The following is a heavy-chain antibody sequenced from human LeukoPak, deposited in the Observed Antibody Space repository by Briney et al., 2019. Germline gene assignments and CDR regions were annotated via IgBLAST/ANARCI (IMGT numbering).Heavy chain of an antibody. CDR1: GYTFTKYA. Sequence: GASVKVSCKASGYTFTKYAMNWVRQAPGQGLEWMGIINPSGGSTSYAQKFQGRVTMTRDTSTSTVYMELSSLRSEDTAVYYCARGVQLAYCGGDCYPHYYYMDVWGKGTTVTVSS. V-gene: IGHV1-46*01. D-gene: IGHD2-21*01. CDR2: INPSGGST. CDR3: ARGVQLAYCGGDCYPHYYYMDV. J-gene: IGHJ6*03.